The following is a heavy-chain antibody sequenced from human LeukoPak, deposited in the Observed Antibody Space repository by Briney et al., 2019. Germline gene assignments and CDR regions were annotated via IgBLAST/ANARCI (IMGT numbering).Heavy chain of an antibody. J-gene: IGHJ6*02. CDR2: IYYSGST. CDR3: ARGGGSYYYGMDV. V-gene: IGHV4-59*01. CDR1: GGPISSYY. D-gene: IGHD1-26*01. Sequence: SETLSLTCTVSGGPISSYYWSWIRQPPGKGLEWIGYIYYSGSTNYNPSLKSRVTISVDTSKNQFSLKLSSVTAADTAVYYCARGGGSYYYGMDVWGQGTTVTVSS.